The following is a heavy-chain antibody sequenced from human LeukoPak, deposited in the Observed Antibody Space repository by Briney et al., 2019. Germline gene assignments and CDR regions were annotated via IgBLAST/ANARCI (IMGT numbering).Heavy chain of an antibody. CDR2: IYYSGST. CDR3: ARITPGNWFDP. J-gene: IGHJ5*02. D-gene: IGHD1-14*01. V-gene: IGHV4-59*01. Sequence: PSETLSLTRTVSGGSISSYYWSWLRQPPGKGLEWIGYIYYSGSTNYNPSLKSRVTISVDTSKNQFSLKLSSVTAADTAVYYCARITPGNWFDPWGQGTLVTVSS. CDR1: GGSISSYY.